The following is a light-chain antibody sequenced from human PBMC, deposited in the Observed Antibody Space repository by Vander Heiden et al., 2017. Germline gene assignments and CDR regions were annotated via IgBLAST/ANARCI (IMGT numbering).Light chain of an antibody. V-gene: IGKV3-11*01. Sequence: EIVLTQSPATLSLSPGERATLSCRASQSVSSYLAWYQQKPGQAPRLLIYDASNRATGIPARFSGSGSGTDFTLTISSLEPEEFAVYYCQQRSNWPSITFGQGTRREIK. CDR3: QQRSNWPSIT. J-gene: IGKJ5*01. CDR2: DAS. CDR1: QSVSSY.